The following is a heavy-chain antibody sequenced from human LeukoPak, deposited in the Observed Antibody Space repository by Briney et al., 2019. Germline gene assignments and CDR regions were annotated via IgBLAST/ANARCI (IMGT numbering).Heavy chain of an antibody. Sequence: ASVKVSCTASGYTFTSYYMHWVRQAAGQGLEWMGLINPSGGSTSYAQKFQGRVTMTRDMSTSTVYMELSSLRSEDTAVYYCARGPGYYDSSGYYYFWGQGTLVTVSS. D-gene: IGHD3-22*01. CDR3: ARGPGYYDSSGYYYF. CDR2: INPSGGST. J-gene: IGHJ4*02. V-gene: IGHV1-46*01. CDR1: GYTFTSYY.